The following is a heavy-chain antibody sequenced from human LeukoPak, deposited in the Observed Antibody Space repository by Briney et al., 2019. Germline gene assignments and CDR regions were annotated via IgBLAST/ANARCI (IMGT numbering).Heavy chain of an antibody. CDR1: GFTFSAYY. Sequence: GGSLRLSCAASGFTFSAYYMHWVRQAPGKGLEWVALVSNDGGIKYYGASVRGRFTISRDNPENTLYLQMNSLRADDTAVYYCAKGGEQKTFRCGMDSWGQGTLVTVSS. D-gene: IGHD2-21*01. V-gene: IGHV3-30*18. CDR3: AKGGEQKTFRCGMDS. CDR2: VSNDGGIK. J-gene: IGHJ4*02.